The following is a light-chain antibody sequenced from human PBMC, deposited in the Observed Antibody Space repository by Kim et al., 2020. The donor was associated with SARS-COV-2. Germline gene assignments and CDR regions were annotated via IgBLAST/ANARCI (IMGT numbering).Light chain of an antibody. CDR2: LNSDGSH. J-gene: IGLJ3*02. CDR1: SGHSRNA. CDR3: QTWDTGIQV. Sequence: QLVLTQSPSASASLGASVKLTCTLSSGHSRNAIAWHQQQPERGPRYLMKLNSDGSHTKGDGIPDRFSGSRSGAERYLTISSLQSEDEADYYCQTWDTGIQVFGGGTQLTVL. V-gene: IGLV4-69*01.